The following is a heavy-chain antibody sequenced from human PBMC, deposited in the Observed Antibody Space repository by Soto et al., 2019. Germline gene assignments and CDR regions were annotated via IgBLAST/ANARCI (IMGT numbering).Heavy chain of an antibody. D-gene: IGHD6-19*01. CDR3: ATAVAGAY. CDR1: GFIFSNYG. Sequence: QVQLVESGGGVAQPGRSLRLSCAASGFIFSNYGMHWVRQAPGKGLEWLAIISNDGTDKFYADSVKGRFSVSRDNSKSTLSLQMNSLRSDDTALYYCATAVAGAYWGHGTLVTVSS. J-gene: IGHJ4*01. CDR2: ISNDGTDK. V-gene: IGHV3-30*03.